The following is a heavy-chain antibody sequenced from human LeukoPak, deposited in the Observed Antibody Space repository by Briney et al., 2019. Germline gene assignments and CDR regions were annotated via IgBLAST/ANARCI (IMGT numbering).Heavy chain of an antibody. D-gene: IGHD4-17*01. CDR2: IKADGSEK. J-gene: IGHJ6*03. CDR1: GFTFSSYW. V-gene: IGHV3-7*01. CDR3: ARASWDYGDYSYYYYKDV. Sequence: PGVSLRLSCAASGFTFSSYWMSWVRQAPGKGLEWVANIKADGSEKYYVDSAKGRFTISRDNAKNSLYLQMHSLRAEDTAVYYCARASWDYGDYSYYYYKDVWGKGTTVTVSS.